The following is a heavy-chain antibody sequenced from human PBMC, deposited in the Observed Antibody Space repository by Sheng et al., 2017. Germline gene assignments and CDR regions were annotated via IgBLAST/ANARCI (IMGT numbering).Heavy chain of an antibody. CDR3: ARNEGYRFDY. D-gene: IGHD2-15*01. J-gene: IGHJ4*02. CDR2: ISTSGGRT. V-gene: IGHV3-23*01. Sequence: EVQVLESGGGLVQPGGSLRLSCTASGFTFSSYAMSWVRQAPGKGLEWVSGISTSGGRTYYADSVGGRFTISRDNARNTLYLQMISLGAEDTAVYYCARNEGYRFDYWGQGSLVTVSS. CDR1: GFTFSSYA.